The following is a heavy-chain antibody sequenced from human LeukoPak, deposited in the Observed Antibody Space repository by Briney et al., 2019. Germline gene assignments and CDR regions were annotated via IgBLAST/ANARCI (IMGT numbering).Heavy chain of an antibody. D-gene: IGHD3-22*01. J-gene: IGHJ4*02. CDR3: ARGAYYYDSSGTTNFDY. V-gene: IGHV4-38-2*02. CDR1: GYSISSGYY. CDR2: IYHSGST. Sequence: SETLSLTCTVSGYSISSGYYWGWIRQPPGKGLEWIGSIYHSGSTYYNPSLKSRVTISVDTSKNQFSLKLSSVIAADTAVYYCARGAYYYDSSGTTNFDYWGQGTLVTVSS.